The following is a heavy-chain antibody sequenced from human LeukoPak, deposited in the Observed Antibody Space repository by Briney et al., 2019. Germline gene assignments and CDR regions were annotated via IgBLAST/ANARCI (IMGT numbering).Heavy chain of an antibody. J-gene: IGHJ5*02. D-gene: IGHD3-22*01. Sequence: GGSLRLSCAASGFTFSSYAMHWVRQAPGKGLEWVAVISYDGSNKYYADSVKGRFTISRDNSKNTLYLQMNSLRAEDTAVYYCARDCGYCDSSGCQGPWGQGTLVTVSS. CDR2: ISYDGSNK. V-gene: IGHV3-30*01. CDR3: ARDCGYCDSSGCQGP. CDR1: GFTFSSYA.